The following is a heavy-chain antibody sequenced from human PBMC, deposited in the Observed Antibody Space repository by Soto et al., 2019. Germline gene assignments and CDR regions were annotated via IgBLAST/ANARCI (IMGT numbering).Heavy chain of an antibody. J-gene: IGHJ6*03. V-gene: IGHV1-18*01. D-gene: IGHD2-2*01. Sequence: QVQLVQSGAEVKKPGASVKVSCKASGYTFTSYGISWVRQAPGQGLEWMGWISAYNGNTNYAQKLQGIGTMTTDTSTSTAYMELRSLKSDDTAVYYCARGPGSKVHYYYYYMDVWGKGTTVTVSS. CDR2: ISAYNGNT. CDR1: GYTFTSYG. CDR3: ARGPGSKVHYYYYYMDV.